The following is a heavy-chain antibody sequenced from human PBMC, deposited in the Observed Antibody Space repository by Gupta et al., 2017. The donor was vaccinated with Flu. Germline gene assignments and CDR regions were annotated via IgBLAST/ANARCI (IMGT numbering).Heavy chain of an antibody. D-gene: IGHD6-19*01. J-gene: IGHJ4*02. Sequence: QVPVVQSGPEVKKPGASVKVSCKPSGYTFSYYGITWVRQAPGQGLDWMGWISPQNGDTNDAKKFQGRVTRTTDKSTTTAYLEQRSLRSDDTAVYYCARNKYSSAWEAFDYWGQGTLITVSS. CDR3: ARNKYSSAWEAFDY. CDR1: GYTFSYYG. CDR2: ISPQNGDT. V-gene: IGHV1-18*01.